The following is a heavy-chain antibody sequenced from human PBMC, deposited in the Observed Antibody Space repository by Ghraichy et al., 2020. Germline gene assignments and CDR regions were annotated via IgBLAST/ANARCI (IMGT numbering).Heavy chain of an antibody. CDR2: ISAYNGNT. D-gene: IGHD3-22*01. Sequence: ASVKVSCKASGYTFTSYGISWVRQAPGQGLEWMGWISAYNGNTNYAQKLQGRVTMTTDTSTSTAYMELRSLRSDDTAVYYCARSLEIMTYYYDSSGGWSDYWGQGTLVTVSS. CDR3: ARSLEIMTYYYDSSGGWSDY. J-gene: IGHJ4*02. V-gene: IGHV1-18*01. CDR1: GYTFTSYG.